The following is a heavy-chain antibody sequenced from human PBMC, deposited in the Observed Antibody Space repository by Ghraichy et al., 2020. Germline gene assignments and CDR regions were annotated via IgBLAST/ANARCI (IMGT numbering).Heavy chain of an antibody. J-gene: IGHJ3*02. V-gene: IGHV3-72*01. CDR1: GFTFSDHY. Sequence: GGSLRLSCAASGFTFSDHYMDWVRQAPGKGLEWVGRIRKKTNSYSTEYAASVKGRFTVTRDDSKNSLYLQMNSLKAEDTAVYYCARPYYSGYGGAFDIWGQGTMVTVSS. CDR2: IRKKTNSYST. CDR3: ARPYYSGYGGAFDI. D-gene: IGHD5-12*01.